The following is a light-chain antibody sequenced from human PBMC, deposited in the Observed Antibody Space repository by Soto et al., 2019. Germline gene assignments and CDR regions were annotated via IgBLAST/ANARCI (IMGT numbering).Light chain of an antibody. Sequence: DIQMTQSPSTLSASVGDRVTITCRASQTISNWLAWYQQKPGKAPKLLIYDASSLHSGVPSRFSGSGSGKEFTLTISSLQPDDFATYSCQQYISDSYTFGHGTKLQI. V-gene: IGKV1-5*01. CDR1: QTISNW. CDR2: DAS. J-gene: IGKJ2*01. CDR3: QQYISDSYT.